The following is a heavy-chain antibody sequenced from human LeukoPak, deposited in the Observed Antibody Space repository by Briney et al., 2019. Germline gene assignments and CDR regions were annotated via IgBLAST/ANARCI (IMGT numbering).Heavy chain of an antibody. J-gene: IGHJ5*02. Sequence: GRSLRLSCAASGFTFSSYGMHWVRQAPGQGLEWMGIINPSGGSTSYAQKFQGRVTMTRDMSTSTVYMELSSLRSEGTAVYYCARDRDVWYYYDSSPNNWFDPRGQGTLVTVSS. CDR2: INPSGGST. D-gene: IGHD3-22*01. CDR1: GFTFSSYG. CDR3: ARDRDVWYYYDSSPNNWFDP. V-gene: IGHV1-46*01.